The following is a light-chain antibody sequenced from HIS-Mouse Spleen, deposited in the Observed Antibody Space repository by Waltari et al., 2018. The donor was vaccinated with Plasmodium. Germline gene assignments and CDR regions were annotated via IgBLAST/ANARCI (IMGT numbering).Light chain of an antibody. J-gene: IGLJ3*02. CDR2: RNN. V-gene: IGLV1-47*01. CDR1: RSNPPSHH. Sequence: QSVLTQPPPASGTPGQRVTIPCSCTRSNPPSHHVHLSPQLPGTAPKRPISRNNRRPSGVPDRFSGSKSGTSASLAISGLRSEDEADYYCAAWDDSLSGPNWVFGGGTKLTVL. CDR3: AAWDDSLSGPNWV.